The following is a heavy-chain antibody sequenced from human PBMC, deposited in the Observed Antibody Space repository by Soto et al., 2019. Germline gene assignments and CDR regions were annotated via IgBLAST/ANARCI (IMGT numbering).Heavy chain of an antibody. CDR1: GGSISSYY. Sequence: SETLSLTCTVSGGSISSYYWSWIRQPPGKGLEWIGYIYYSGSTNYNPSLKSRVTISVDTSKNQFSLKLSSVTAADTAVYYCARERTHDYSNHKTSYYYYMDVWGKGTTVTVS. J-gene: IGHJ6*03. V-gene: IGHV4-59*01. CDR3: ARERTHDYSNHKTSYYYYMDV. D-gene: IGHD4-4*01. CDR2: IYYSGST.